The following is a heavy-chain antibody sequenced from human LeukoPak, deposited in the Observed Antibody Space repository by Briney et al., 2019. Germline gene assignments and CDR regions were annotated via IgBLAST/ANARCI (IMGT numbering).Heavy chain of an antibody. D-gene: IGHD3-22*01. CDR3: ARDMSYYYDSSGEPDY. CDR2: ISSSNSYI. Sequence: GGSLRLSCAGSGLTFSSYSMNWVRQAPGKGLEWVSSISSSNSYIYYADSVKGRFTISRDNAKNSLYLQMNSLRAEDTAVYYCARDMSYYYDSSGEPDYWGQGTLVTVSS. V-gene: IGHV3-21*01. J-gene: IGHJ4*02. CDR1: GLTFSSYS.